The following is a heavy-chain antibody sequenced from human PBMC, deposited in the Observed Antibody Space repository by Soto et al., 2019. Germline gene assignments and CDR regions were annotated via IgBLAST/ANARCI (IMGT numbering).Heavy chain of an antibody. D-gene: IGHD3-16*01. J-gene: IGHJ4*01. Sequence: SETLSLTCAVSVASISSGNWWSWVRQSPGKGLEWIGEIYHSGSTNHNPSLKSRVIISLDKSRNQFSLKLSSVTAADPAVYFCASHRGNTFGQYDDWGKGTQVTVSS. V-gene: IGHV4-4*02. CDR1: VASISSGNW. CDR3: ASHRGNTFGQYDD. CDR2: IYHSGST.